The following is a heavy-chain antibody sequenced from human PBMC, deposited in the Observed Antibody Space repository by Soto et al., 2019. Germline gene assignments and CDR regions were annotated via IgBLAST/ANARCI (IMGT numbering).Heavy chain of an antibody. CDR3: ARLALPDFYYMDV. D-gene: IGHD2-21*01. J-gene: IGHJ6*03. V-gene: IGHV3-64*01. CDR1: GFTLSGYA. CDR2: ISSNGVGT. Sequence: EVQLAESGGGLAQPGGSLRLSCAASGFTLSGYAMDWVRQAPGKGLEYVSGISSNGVGTYYANSVQGRFTISRDNSRNTVYLQMGSLRPEDMAVYYCARLALPDFYYMDVWGKGTRSPSP.